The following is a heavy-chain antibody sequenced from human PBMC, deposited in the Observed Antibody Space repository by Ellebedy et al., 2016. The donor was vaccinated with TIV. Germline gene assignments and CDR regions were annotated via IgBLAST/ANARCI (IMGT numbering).Heavy chain of an antibody. CDR3: VRKPYWSFDV. CDR2: MDPNNANT. Sequence: ASVKVSXKASGYSFTKWGIHWVRQATGQGLEWMGWMDPNNANTAYAQKFQGRVSMTRSTSISTAYMELSSLTSEDTAVYYCVRKPYWSFDVWGQGTVVTVSS. V-gene: IGHV1-8*01. J-gene: IGHJ3*01. D-gene: IGHD2-15*01. CDR1: GYSFTKWG.